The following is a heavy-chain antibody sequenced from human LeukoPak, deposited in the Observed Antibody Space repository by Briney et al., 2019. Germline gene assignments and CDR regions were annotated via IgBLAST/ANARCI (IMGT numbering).Heavy chain of an antibody. Sequence: GGSLRLSCAASGFTFSSYSMNWVRQAPGKGLEWVSSISSSSSYIYYADSVKGRFTISRDNAKKSLYLQMNSLRAEDKAVYYCARWDDSSGYYPYYFDYWGQGTLVTVSS. CDR2: ISSSSSYI. D-gene: IGHD3-22*01. CDR3: ARWDDSSGYYPYYFDY. V-gene: IGHV3-21*01. J-gene: IGHJ4*02. CDR1: GFTFSSYS.